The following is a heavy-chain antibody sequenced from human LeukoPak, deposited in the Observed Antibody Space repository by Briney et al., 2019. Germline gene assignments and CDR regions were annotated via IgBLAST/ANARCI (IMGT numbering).Heavy chain of an antibody. D-gene: IGHD4-17*01. V-gene: IGHV3-49*03. J-gene: IGHJ6*02. CDR2: IRSKAYGGTT. CDR3: TSSTVTTHYYYYYGLDV. CDR1: GFTFGDYA. Sequence: PGGSLRLSCTASGFTFGDYAMSWFRQAPGKGLEWVGFIRSKAYGGTTEYAASAKGRFTISRDDSKSIAYLQMNSLKTEDTAVYYCTSSTVTTHYYYYYGLDVWGQGTTVTVSS.